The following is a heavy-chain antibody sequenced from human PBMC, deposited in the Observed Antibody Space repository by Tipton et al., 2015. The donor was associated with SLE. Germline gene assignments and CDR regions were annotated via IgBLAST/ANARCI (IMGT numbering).Heavy chain of an antibody. CDR3: AEGTIFGVVTYYFDY. V-gene: IGHV4-39*07. D-gene: IGHD3-3*01. CDR1: GGSISSSSYY. J-gene: IGHJ4*02. CDR2: IYYSGCT. Sequence: TLSLTCTVSGGSISSSSYYWGWIRQPPGKGLEWIGSIYYSGCTYYNPSLKSRVTISVDTSKNQFSLKLSSVTAADTAVYYCAEGTIFGVVTYYFDYWGQGTLVTVSS.